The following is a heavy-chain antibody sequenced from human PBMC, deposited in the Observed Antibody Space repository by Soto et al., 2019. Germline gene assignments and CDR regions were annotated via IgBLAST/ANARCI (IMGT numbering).Heavy chain of an antibody. CDR1: GFTFSSYG. D-gene: IGHD6-6*01. CDR2: ISYDGSNK. V-gene: IGHV3-30*18. Sequence: QVQLVESGGGVVQPGRSLRLSCAASGFTFSSYGMHWVRQAPGKGLEWVAVISYDGSNKYYADSVKGRFTISRDNSKNTLYLQMNSLRAEDTAVYYCAKVRIAARDYYYYGMDFWGQGTTVTVSS. CDR3: AKVRIAARDYYYYGMDF. J-gene: IGHJ6*02.